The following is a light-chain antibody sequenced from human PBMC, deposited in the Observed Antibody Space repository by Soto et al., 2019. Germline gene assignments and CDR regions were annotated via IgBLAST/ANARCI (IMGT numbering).Light chain of an antibody. V-gene: IGLV2-8*01. CDR2: EVS. CDR3: SSYAGSINYVV. CDR1: SSDVGGYNY. Sequence: QSALTQPPSASGSPGQSVTISCTGTSSDVGGYNYVSWYQQHPGKAPKLMIYEVSKRPSGVPDRFSGSKSGNTASLTVSGLQPEDEADYYCSSYAGSINYVVFGGGTKLTVL. J-gene: IGLJ2*01.